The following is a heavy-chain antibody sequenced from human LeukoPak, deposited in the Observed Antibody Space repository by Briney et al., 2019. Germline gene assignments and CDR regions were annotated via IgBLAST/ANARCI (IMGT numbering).Heavy chain of an antibody. J-gene: IGHJ4*02. Sequence: GGSLRLSCAASGFTVSSNYMSWVRQAPGKGLEWVSVIYSGDSTYHADSVKGRFTISRDNSKNTLYLQMNSLRAEDTAVYYCARVHYSGSSYVGFDYWGQGTLVTVSS. CDR3: ARVHYSGSSYVGFDY. CDR1: GFTVSSNY. V-gene: IGHV3-53*01. CDR2: IYSGDST. D-gene: IGHD1-26*01.